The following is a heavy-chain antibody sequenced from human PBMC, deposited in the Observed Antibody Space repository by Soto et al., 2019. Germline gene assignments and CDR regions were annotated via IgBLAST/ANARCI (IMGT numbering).Heavy chain of an antibody. CDR3: ARGGYYDSSGDYYYYGMAV. V-gene: IGHV1-69*06. D-gene: IGHD3-22*01. CDR1: GDTISSYA. Sequence: SVKVCCEASGDTISSYAISWVRQAPGQGLEWMGGIIPIFGTANYAQKFQGRVTITADKSTSTAYMELSSLRSEDTAVYYCARGGYYDSSGDYYYYGMAVWGQGTTVTVS. J-gene: IGHJ6*02. CDR2: IIPIFGTA.